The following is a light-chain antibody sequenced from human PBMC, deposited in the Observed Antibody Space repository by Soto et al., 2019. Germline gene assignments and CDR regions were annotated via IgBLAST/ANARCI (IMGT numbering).Light chain of an antibody. V-gene: IGLV2-14*03. Sequence: QSVLTQPASVSGSPGQSITISCTGTSSDVGGYNHVSWYQQDPGKAPKLMIYDVNNRPSGVSNRFSGSKSGNTASLTISGLQAEDEADYYCSSYASSSTLLFGGGTKLTVL. CDR3: SSYASSSTLL. CDR1: SSDVGGYNH. CDR2: DVN. J-gene: IGLJ2*01.